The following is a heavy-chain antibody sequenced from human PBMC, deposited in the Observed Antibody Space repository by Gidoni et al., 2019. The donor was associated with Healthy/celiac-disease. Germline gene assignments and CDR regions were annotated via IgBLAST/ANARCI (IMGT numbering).Heavy chain of an antibody. CDR3: ARHPHTAMAFHYYMDV. V-gene: IGHV4-39*01. Sequence: QLQLQESGPGLVKPSETLSLTCTVSGGSISSSSYYWGWIRQPPGKGLEWIGSIYYSGSTYYNPSLKSRVTISVDTSKNQFSLKLSSVTAADTAVYYCARHPHTAMAFHYYMDVWGKGTTVTVSS. CDR1: GGSISSSSYY. D-gene: IGHD5-18*01. CDR2: IYYSGST. J-gene: IGHJ6*03.